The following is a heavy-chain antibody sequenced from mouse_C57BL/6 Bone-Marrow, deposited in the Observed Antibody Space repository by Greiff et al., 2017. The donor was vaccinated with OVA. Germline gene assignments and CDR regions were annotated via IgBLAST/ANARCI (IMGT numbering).Heavy chain of an antibody. CDR2: INPSNGGT. V-gene: IGHV1-53*01. Sequence: VQLQQPGTELVKPGASVKLSCKASGYTFTSYWMHWVKQRPGQGLEWIGNINPSNGGTNYNEKFKSKATLTVDKSSSTAYMQLSSLTSEDSAVYDGARSSGMYDYGPAWFAYWGQGTLVTVSA. D-gene: IGHD1-1*01. CDR1: GYTFTSYW. CDR3: ARSSGMYDYGPAWFAY. J-gene: IGHJ3*01.